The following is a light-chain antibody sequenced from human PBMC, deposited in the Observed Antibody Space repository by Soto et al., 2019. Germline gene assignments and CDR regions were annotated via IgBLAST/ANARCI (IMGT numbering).Light chain of an antibody. CDR3: QHYHSWPPHIS. Sequence: IVLTKSPATLSVSPGERATLSCRASQTVSSYLAWYQQKPGQAPRLLIHGASTRATGFPASFSGRWSGIEFTLTISSLQFEDFAVYYGQHYHSWPPHISFGNGTKLQI. CDR1: QTVSSY. J-gene: IGKJ2*01. CDR2: GAS. V-gene: IGKV3-15*01.